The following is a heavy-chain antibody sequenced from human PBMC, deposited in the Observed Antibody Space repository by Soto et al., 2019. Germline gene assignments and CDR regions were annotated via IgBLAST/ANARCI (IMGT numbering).Heavy chain of an antibody. J-gene: IGHJ5*02. CDR3: ARALRITIFKFNWFDP. V-gene: IGHV4-39*01. Sequence: SETLTLTCTVSGGSISSSSYYWGWIRQPPGKGLEWIGSIYYSGSTYYNPSLKSRVTISVDTSKNQFSLKLSSVTAADTAVYYCARALRITIFKFNWFDPWGQGTLVTVSS. D-gene: IGHD3-3*01. CDR1: GGSISSSSYY. CDR2: IYYSGST.